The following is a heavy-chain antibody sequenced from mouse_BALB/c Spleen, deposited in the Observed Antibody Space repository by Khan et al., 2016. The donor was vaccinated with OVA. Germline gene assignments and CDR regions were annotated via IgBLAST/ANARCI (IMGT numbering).Heavy chain of an antibody. D-gene: IGHD1-1*01. Sequence: QVHVKQSGAELVKAGASVKMSCKASGYTFTSYWMHWVKQRLGQGLEWFAETNPTNGRTYYNEKFKSKATLTVDKSSSTAYMLLSGPTFEDSAVYYCARIKKIVATYFDYWGQGTTLTVSS. V-gene: IGHV1S81*02. CDR1: GYTFTSYW. CDR3: ARIKKIVATYFDY. J-gene: IGHJ2*01. CDR2: TNPTNGRT.